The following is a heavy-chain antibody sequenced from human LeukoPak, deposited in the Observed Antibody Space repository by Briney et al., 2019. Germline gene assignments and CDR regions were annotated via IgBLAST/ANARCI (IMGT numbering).Heavy chain of an antibody. J-gene: IGHJ5*02. V-gene: IGHV4-39*07. CDR1: GFTFSSYE. CDR2: IYYSGST. Sequence: PGGSLRLSCAASGFTFSSYEMNWIRQPPGKGLEWIGSIYYSGSTYYNPSLKSRVTISVDTSKNQFSLKLSSVTAADTAVYYCLGGAYGDWTAWFGPWGQGTLVTVSS. D-gene: IGHD4-17*01. CDR3: LGGAYGDWTAWFGP.